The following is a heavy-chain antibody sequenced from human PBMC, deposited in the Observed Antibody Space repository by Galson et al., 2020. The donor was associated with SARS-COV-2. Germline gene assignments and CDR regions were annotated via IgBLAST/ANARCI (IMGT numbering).Heavy chain of an antibody. D-gene: IGHD4-17*01. Sequence: SLKISCAASGFTFDDYAMHWVRQAPGKGLEWVSGISWNSGSIGYADSVKGRFTISRDNAKNSLYLQMNSLRAEDTALYYCAKLPGDYGDYFDYWGQGTLVTVSS. CDR1: GFTFDDYA. V-gene: IGHV3-9*01. J-gene: IGHJ4*02. CDR3: AKLPGDYGDYFDY. CDR2: ISWNSGSI.